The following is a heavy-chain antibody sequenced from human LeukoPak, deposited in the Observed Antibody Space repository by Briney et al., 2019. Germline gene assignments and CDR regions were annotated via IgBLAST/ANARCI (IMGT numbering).Heavy chain of an antibody. CDR1: GFTFSSYA. CDR3: AKDSGSYYGEFDY. Sequence: AGGSLRLSCAASGFTFSSYAMSWVRQAPGKGLECVSAISGSGGSTYYADSVKGRFTISRDNSKNTLYLQMNSLRAEDTAVYCCAKDSGSYYGEFDYWGQGTLVTVSS. V-gene: IGHV3-23*01. CDR2: ISGSGGST. J-gene: IGHJ4*02. D-gene: IGHD1-26*01.